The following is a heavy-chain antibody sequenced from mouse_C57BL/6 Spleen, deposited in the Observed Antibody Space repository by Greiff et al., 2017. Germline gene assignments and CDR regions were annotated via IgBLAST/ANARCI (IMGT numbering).Heavy chain of an antibody. CDR3: ARTGILFYFDY. Sequence: QVQLQQPGAELVKPGASVKLSCKASGYTFTRYWMHWVKQRPGRGLEWIGRIDPKSGGPKYNEKFKSKATLTVDKPASPAYMQLSSLTSEDSAVYYCARTGILFYFDYWGQGTTRTVSS. J-gene: IGHJ2*01. CDR1: GYTFTRYW. V-gene: IGHV1-72*01. CDR2: IDPKSGGP.